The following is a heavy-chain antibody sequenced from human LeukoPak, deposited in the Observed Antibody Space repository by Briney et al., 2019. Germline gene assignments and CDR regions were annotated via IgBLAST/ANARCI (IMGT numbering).Heavy chain of an antibody. J-gene: IGHJ6*03. V-gene: IGHV3-53*01. Sequence: GGSLRLSCAASEFSVGSNYMTWVRQAPGKGLEWVSLIYSGGSTYYADSVKGRFTISRDNAKNSLYLQMNSLRAEDTAVYYCARDRCSGGGCYYYYMDVWGKGTTVTISS. CDR3: ARDRCSGGGCYYYYMDV. D-gene: IGHD2-15*01. CDR1: EFSVGSNY. CDR2: IYSGGST.